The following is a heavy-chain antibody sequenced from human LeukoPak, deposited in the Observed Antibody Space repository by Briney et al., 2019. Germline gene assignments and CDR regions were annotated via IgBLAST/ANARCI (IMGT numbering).Heavy chain of an antibody. CDR1: GFTFSNAW. V-gene: IGHV3-15*01. J-gene: IGHJ1*01. Sequence: GGSLRLSCAASGFTFSNAWMSWVRQAPGKGLEWVGRIKSKTDGGTTDYAAPVKGRFTISRDDSKNTLYLQMNSLKTEDTAVYYCTTDTGTTLEYFQHWGQGTLVTVSS. CDR3: TTDTGTTLEYFQH. CDR2: IKSKTDGGTT. D-gene: IGHD1-7*01.